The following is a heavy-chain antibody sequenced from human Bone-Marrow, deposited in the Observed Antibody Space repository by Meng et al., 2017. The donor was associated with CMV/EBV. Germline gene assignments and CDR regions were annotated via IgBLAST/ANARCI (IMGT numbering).Heavy chain of an antibody. Sequence: SETLSLTCAVYGGSFSGYYWSWIRQPPGKGLEWIGEINHSGSTNYNPSLKSRVTISVDTSKNQFALKLSSVTAADTAVYYCARGAGGVPAAKRGGGFDYWGQGTLVTVSS. CDR3: ARGAGGVPAAKRGGGFDY. CDR2: INHSGST. J-gene: IGHJ4*02. D-gene: IGHD2-2*01. CDR1: GGSFSGYY. V-gene: IGHV4-34*01.